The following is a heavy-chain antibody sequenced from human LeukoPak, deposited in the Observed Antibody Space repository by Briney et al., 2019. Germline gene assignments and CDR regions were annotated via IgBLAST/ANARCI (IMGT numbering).Heavy chain of an antibody. V-gene: IGHV7-4-1*02. D-gene: IGHD3-16*02. CDR3: ARSLMIPFGGVIVQDFDY. CDR1: GYTVTTYV. J-gene: IGHJ4*02. Sequence: ASVKVSCKASGYTVTTYVMNWVRQAPGQGLEWMGWINTNTGNPTYAQGFTGRFVFSLDTSVSTAYLQISSLKAEDTAVYYCARSLMIPFGGVIVQDFDYWGQGTLVTVSS. CDR2: INTNTGNP.